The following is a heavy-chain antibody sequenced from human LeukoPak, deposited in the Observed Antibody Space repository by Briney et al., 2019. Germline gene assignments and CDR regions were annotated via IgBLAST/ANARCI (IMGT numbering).Heavy chain of an antibody. J-gene: IGHJ4*02. CDR1: GYTFIFND. Sequence: GASVKVSCKTSGYTFIFNDINRVRQAPGQGLEWMGWMNADSGDTGYAQKFQGRVTMTRNTSISTAYMELSSLTSDDTAVYYCARGNWNEIGVDSWGQGTLITVSS. CDR3: ARGNWNEIGVDS. D-gene: IGHD1-1*01. V-gene: IGHV1-8*01. CDR2: MNADSGDT.